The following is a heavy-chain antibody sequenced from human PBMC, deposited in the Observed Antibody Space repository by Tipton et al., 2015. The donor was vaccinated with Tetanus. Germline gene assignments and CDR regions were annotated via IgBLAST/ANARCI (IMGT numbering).Heavy chain of an antibody. CDR3: SRTGLDLSSEGFDI. J-gene: IGHJ3*02. V-gene: IGHV1-2*02. CDR2: INPNSGGT. CDR1: GYTFTGYY. D-gene: IGHD3/OR15-3a*01. Sequence: QLVQSGAEVKKPGASVKVSCKASGYTFTGYYMHWVRQAPGQGLEWMGWINPNSGGTNYAQKFQGRVTMTTDTSISTAYMELSRLTSDDTAIYFCSRTGLDLSSEGFDIWGQGTMVIVSS.